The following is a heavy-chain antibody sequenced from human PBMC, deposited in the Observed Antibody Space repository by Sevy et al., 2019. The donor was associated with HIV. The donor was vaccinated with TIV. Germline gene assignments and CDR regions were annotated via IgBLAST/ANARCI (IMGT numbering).Heavy chain of an antibody. Sequence: SETLSLTCVVSGVSFSDYYWAWIRQSPGKGLEWIGEVSQSGSANNNPSVRSRIIMSLDTSNNQISLELTSMTAADTAVYYCARGPLVSREYCSGSACPTIDYWGQGTLVTVSS. CDR2: VSQSGSA. V-gene: IGHV4-34*01. CDR1: GVSFSDYY. CDR3: ARGPLVSREYCSGSACPTIDY. D-gene: IGHD2-15*01. J-gene: IGHJ4*02.